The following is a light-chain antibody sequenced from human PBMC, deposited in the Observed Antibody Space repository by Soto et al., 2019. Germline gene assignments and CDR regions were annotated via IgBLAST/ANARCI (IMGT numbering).Light chain of an antibody. J-gene: IGKJ1*01. CDR1: QGISNW. CDR2: DAS. Sequence: MSQSPATLSASVGDRVTITCRASQGISNWLAWYQQKPGKAPKLLIYDASTLESGVPSRFSGSGSGTEFTLTISSLLPDDFATYYCQQFRGTFGQGTKVDIK. CDR3: QQFRGT. V-gene: IGKV1-5*01.